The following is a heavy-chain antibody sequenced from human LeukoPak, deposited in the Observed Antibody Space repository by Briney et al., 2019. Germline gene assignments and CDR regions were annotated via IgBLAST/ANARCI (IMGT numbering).Heavy chain of an antibody. J-gene: IGHJ3*02. CDR3: ARDESLNRRATGAFDI. Sequence: SETLSLTCTVSGGSISSSSYYWGWIRQPPGKGLEWIGSIYYSGSTYYNPSLKSRVTISVDTSKNQFSLKLSSVTAADTAVYYCARDESLNRRATGAFDIWGQGTMVTVSS. CDR1: GGSISSSSYY. CDR2: IYYSGST. D-gene: IGHD5-12*01. V-gene: IGHV4-39*07.